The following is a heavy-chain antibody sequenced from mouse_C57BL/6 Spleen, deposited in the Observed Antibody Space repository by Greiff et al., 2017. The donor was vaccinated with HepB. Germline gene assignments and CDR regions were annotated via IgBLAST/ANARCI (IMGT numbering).Heavy chain of an antibody. Sequence: QVQLKESGAELVKPGASVKISCKASGYAFSSYWMNWVKQRPGKGLEWIGQIYPGDGDTNYNGKFKGKATLTADKSSSTAYMQLSSLTSEDSAVYFCARGAEFAYWGQGTLVTVSA. CDR1: GYAFSSYW. J-gene: IGHJ3*01. CDR2: IYPGDGDT. CDR3: ARGAEFAY. V-gene: IGHV1-80*01.